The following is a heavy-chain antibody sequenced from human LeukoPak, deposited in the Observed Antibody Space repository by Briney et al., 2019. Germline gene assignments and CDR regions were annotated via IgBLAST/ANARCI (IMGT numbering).Heavy chain of an antibody. J-gene: IGHJ4*02. Sequence: GGSLRLSCAASGFIFGGYSVNWVRQAPGKGLEWVSSISESSSHISYADSVKGRFTIYRDNAKNSLYVQLDSLRVDDTAVYYCARGVVPAAFDYWGQGTLVTVSS. CDR2: ISESSSHI. CDR1: GFIFGGYS. D-gene: IGHD2-2*01. V-gene: IGHV3-21*01. CDR3: ARGVVPAAFDY.